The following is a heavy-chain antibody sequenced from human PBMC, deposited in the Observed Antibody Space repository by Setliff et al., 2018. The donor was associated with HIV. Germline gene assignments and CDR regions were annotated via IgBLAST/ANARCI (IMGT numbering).Heavy chain of an antibody. CDR3: TIPASSLAPN. CDR1: GGSISRYY. V-gene: IGHV4-59*08. Sequence: SETLSLTCTVSGGSISRYYWSWIRQPPGKGLEWIGYIYYSGSTNYNPSLKSRVTISVDTSKNQFSLKLTSVTAADTAVYYCTIPASSLAPNWGRGTQVTVSS. J-gene: IGHJ4*02. CDR2: IYYSGST.